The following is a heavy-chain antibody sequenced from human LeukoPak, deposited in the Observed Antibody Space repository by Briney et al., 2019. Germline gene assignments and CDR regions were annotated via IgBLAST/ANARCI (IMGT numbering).Heavy chain of an antibody. CDR3: AKESSYYDFWSGYPDV. CDR2: ISYDGSNK. V-gene: IGHV3-30*18. D-gene: IGHD3-3*01. Sequence: TGGSLRLSCAASGFTFSSYGMPWVRQAPGKGLEWVAVISYDGSNKYYADSVKGRFTISRDNSKNTLYLQMNSLRAEDTAVYYCAKESSYYDFWSGYPDVWGQGTAVTVSS. CDR1: GFTFSSYG. J-gene: IGHJ6*02.